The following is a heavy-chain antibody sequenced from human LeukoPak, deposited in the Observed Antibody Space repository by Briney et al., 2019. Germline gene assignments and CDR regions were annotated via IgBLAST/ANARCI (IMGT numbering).Heavy chain of an antibody. CDR1: GGSISSYY. D-gene: IGHD3-9*01. J-gene: IGHJ4*02. CDR2: IYYSGST. Sequence: SETLSITCTVSGGSISSYYWSWIRQPPGKGLEWIGNIYYSGSTNYNPSLKSRVTISVDTSKNQFSLKLSSVTAADTAVYYCARGPYYDILTGYYLYFDYWGQGTLVTVSS. V-gene: IGHV4-59*01. CDR3: ARGPYYDILTGYYLYFDY.